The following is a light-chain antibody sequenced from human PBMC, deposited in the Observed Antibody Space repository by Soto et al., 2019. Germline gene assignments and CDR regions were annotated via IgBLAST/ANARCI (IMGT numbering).Light chain of an antibody. CDR3: QQYNSYSGGT. CDR2: DAS. Sequence: DIQMTQSPSTLSASVGDRVTITCRASQSISSWLAWYQQKPGKAPKLLIYDASSLESGVPSRFSGSGSGTEFTLTISSLQPDDFATYYCQQYNSYSGGTFGQGTKREIK. CDR1: QSISSW. J-gene: IGKJ2*01. V-gene: IGKV1-5*01.